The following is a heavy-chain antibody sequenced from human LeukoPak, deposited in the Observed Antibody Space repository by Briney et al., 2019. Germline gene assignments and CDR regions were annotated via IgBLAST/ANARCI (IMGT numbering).Heavy chain of an antibody. Sequence: HPGGSLRLSCTASGFTFSNYDMNWVRQAPGKGLEWISCITSGPTIYYTDSVKGRFTISRDNAKKSLYLQMNSLRAEDTAVYYCARNTGYCSGGSCYSYFFDLWGQGTLVTVSS. J-gene: IGHJ4*02. V-gene: IGHV3-48*03. CDR3: ARNTGYCSGGSCYSYFFDL. CDR2: ITSGPTI. CDR1: GFTFSNYD. D-gene: IGHD2-15*01.